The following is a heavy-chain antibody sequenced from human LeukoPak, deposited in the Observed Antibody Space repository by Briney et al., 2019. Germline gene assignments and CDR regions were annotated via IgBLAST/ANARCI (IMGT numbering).Heavy chain of an antibody. J-gene: IGHJ4*02. Sequence: GRSLRLSCAASGFTFSSYGMHWVRQAPGKGLEWVAVIWYDESDEHYADSVKGRFTISRDNSKNTLYLQMNSLRAEDTAVYYCAKDRSHGPYYFDYWGQGTLVTVSS. D-gene: IGHD1-14*01. V-gene: IGHV3-33*06. CDR1: GFTFSSYG. CDR3: AKDRSHGPYYFDY. CDR2: IWYDESDE.